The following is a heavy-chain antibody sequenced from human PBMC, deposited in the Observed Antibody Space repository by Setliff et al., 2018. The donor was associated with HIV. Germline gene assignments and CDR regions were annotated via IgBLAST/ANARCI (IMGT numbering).Heavy chain of an antibody. CDR2: IIWNSVGI. Sequence: GGSLRLSCAASGFTFSGYWMHWVRQAPGKGLVWVSGIIWNSVGIAYADSVKGRFTISRDNAKNSLYLQMNSLRAEDTALYYCASRASHGAFDMWGQGTMVTVSS. CDR3: ASRASHGAFDM. V-gene: IGHV3-9*01. CDR1: GFTFSGYW. J-gene: IGHJ3*02.